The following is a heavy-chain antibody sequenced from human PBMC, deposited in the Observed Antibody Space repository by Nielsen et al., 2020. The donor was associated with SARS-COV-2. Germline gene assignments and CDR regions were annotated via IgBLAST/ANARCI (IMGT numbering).Heavy chain of an antibody. Sequence: GGSLRLSCAASGFTFSSYGMHWVRQAPGKGLEWVAVIWYDGSNKYYADSVKGRFTISRDNSKNTLYLQMNSLRAEDTAVYYCAREEGNTMVRGVIITNDYYGMGVWGQRTTVTVSS. V-gene: IGHV3-30*19. CDR3: AREEGNTMVRGVIITNDYYGMGV. J-gene: IGHJ6*02. CDR2: IWYDGSNK. CDR1: GFTFSSYG. D-gene: IGHD3-10*01.